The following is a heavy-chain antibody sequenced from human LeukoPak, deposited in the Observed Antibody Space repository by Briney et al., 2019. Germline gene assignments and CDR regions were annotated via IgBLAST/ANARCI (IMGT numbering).Heavy chain of an antibody. CDR2: ISASGGST. CDR1: GFTFSSYA. Sequence: PGGSLRLSCAASGFTFSSYAMSWVRQAPGKGLEWASIISASGGSTYYADSVKGRFTISRDNSKNTMYLQMNSLRAEDTAVYYCASGGGYSSAWHSSDYWGQGTLVTVSS. CDR3: ASGGGYSSAWHSSDY. V-gene: IGHV3-23*01. J-gene: IGHJ4*02. D-gene: IGHD6-19*01.